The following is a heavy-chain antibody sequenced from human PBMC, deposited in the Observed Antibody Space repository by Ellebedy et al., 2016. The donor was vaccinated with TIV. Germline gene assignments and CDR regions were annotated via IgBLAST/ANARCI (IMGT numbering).Heavy chain of an antibody. J-gene: IGHJ4*02. CDR1: GFTFNSYA. V-gene: IGHV3-23*01. CDR3: AKGRGGGSDSSAPRYYFDS. Sequence: PGGSLRLSCAASGFTFNSYAMSWVRQAPGKGLEWVSTISNTGSRTYYADSVEGRFIISRDTSKRTLYLQMNSLRAEDTAVYYCAKGRGGGSDSSAPRYYFDSWGLGTLVTVSS. D-gene: IGHD6-19*01. CDR2: ISNTGSRT.